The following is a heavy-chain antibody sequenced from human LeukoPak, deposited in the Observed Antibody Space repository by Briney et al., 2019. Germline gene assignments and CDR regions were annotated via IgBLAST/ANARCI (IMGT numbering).Heavy chain of an antibody. CDR1: GDSISSGNYY. CDR3: ARGLEYYHDSSDYYYVGAFDI. CDR2: IYTSGST. J-gene: IGHJ3*02. Sequence: SETLSLTCTVSGDSISSGNYYWSWIRQPAGKGLEWIGRIYTSGSTNYNPSLKSRVIISVDTSKNQFSLKLSSVTAADTAVYYCARGLEYYHDSSDYYYVGAFDIWGQGTMVTVSS. D-gene: IGHD3-22*01. V-gene: IGHV4-61*02.